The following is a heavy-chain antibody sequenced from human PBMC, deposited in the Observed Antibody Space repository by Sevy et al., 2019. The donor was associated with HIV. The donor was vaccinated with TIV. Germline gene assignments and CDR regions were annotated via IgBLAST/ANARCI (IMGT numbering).Heavy chain of an antibody. J-gene: IGHJ4*02. Sequence: ASVQVSCKASGFTFTSSAVQWVRQARGQRLEWIGWIVVGSGNTNYAQKFQERVTITRDMSTSTAYMELSSLRSEDTAVYYCAAFGRFRELSIDYWGQGTLVTVSS. V-gene: IGHV1-58*01. CDR1: GFTFTSSA. D-gene: IGHD3-10*01. CDR2: IVVGSGNT. CDR3: AAFGRFRELSIDY.